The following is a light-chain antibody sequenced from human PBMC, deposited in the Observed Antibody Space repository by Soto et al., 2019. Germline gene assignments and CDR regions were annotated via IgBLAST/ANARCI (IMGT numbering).Light chain of an antibody. CDR3: QSYDSSLSGYV. Sequence: QSVLTQPPSASGTPGQRVTISCFGSSSNIGRNTVNWYQQLPGTAPKLLIYSNSQRPSGVPVRFSGSKSGTSASLAITGLQAEDEADYYCQSYDSSLSGYVFGTGTKVTVL. CDR1: SSNIGRNT. V-gene: IGLV1-44*01. J-gene: IGLJ1*01. CDR2: SNS.